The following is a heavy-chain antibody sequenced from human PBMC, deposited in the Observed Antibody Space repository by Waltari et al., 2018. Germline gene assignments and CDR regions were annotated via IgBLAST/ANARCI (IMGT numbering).Heavy chain of an antibody. D-gene: IGHD4-17*01. J-gene: IGHJ4*02. CDR1: GGSISTSSYS. CDR3: ARQGFDYGDYPLDY. V-gene: IGHV4-39*01. Sequence: QLQLQESGPGLVKPSETLSLTCTVSGGSISTSSYSWGWNRQPPGKGLEWIGSIYYSGSTYYNPSLKSRVTISVDTSKNQFSLKLSSVTAADTAVYYCARQGFDYGDYPLDYWGQGTLVTVSS. CDR2: IYYSGST.